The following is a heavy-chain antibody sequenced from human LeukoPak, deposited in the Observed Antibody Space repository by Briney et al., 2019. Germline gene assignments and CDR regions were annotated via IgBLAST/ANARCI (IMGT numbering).Heavy chain of an antibody. J-gene: IGHJ4*02. V-gene: IGHV4-34*01. D-gene: IGHD2-15*01. CDR1: GGSFSGYY. CDR3: ASASGYRSGGSCQSPLDY. Sequence: SETLSLTCAVYGGSFSGYYWSWIRQPPGKGLEWIGEINHSGSTNYNPSLKSRVTISVDTSKNQFSLKLSSVTAADTAVYYCASASGYRSGGSCQSPLDYWGQGTLVTVSS. CDR2: INHSGST.